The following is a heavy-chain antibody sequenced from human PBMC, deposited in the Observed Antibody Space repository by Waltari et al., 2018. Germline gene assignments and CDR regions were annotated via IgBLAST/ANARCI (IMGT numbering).Heavy chain of an antibody. V-gene: IGHV4-59*08. CDR2: FYYSGTT. J-gene: IGHJ3*01. CDR3: ARRLRGSSDDAFGV. D-gene: IGHD6-13*01. Sequence: QVQLQESGPGLVKPSETLSPTCTVSGGSISGYFWSWIRQPPGKGLEWIGYFYYSGTTRYNPSLKSRVTITEDTSKNQFSLHLRSVTAADTAVYYCARRLRGSSDDAFGVWGQGTMVTVSS. CDR1: GGSISGYF.